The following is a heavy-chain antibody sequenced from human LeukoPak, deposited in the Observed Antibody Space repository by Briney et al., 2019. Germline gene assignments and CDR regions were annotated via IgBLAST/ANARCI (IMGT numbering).Heavy chain of an antibody. CDR3: AKSGYSYGTLFY. CDR2: ISYDGSNK. D-gene: IGHD5-18*01. CDR1: GFIFSSYG. J-gene: IGHJ4*02. V-gene: IGHV3-30*18. Sequence: GRSLRLSCAASGFIFSSYGMHWVRQAPGKGLEWVAVISYDGSNKYYADSVKGRFTISRDNSKNTLYLQMNSLRAEDTAVYYCAKSGYSYGTLFYWGQGTLVTVSS.